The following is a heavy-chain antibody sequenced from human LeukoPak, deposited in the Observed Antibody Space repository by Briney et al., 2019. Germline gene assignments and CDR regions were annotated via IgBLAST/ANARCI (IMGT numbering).Heavy chain of an antibody. CDR3: AKEAGYCSSTSCLIGWFDP. CDR1: GYTFTSYY. V-gene: IGHV1-46*01. J-gene: IGHJ5*02. CDR2: INPSGGST. D-gene: IGHD2-2*01. Sequence: RASVKVSCEASGYTFTSYYMHWVRQAPGQGLEWMGIINPSGGSTSYAQKFQGRVTMTRDTSTSTVYMELSSLRSEDTAVYYCAKEAGYCSSTSCLIGWFDPWGQGTLVTVSS.